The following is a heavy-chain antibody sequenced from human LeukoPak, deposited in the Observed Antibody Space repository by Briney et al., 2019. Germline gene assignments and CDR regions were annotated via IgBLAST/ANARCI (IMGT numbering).Heavy chain of an antibody. D-gene: IGHD6-6*01. Sequence: ASVKVSCKAPGYTFTGYYMHWVRQAPGQGLEWMGWINPNSGGTNYAQKFQGRVTMTRDTSISTAYMELSRLRSDDTAVYYCARDFNGYSSSYFDYWGQGTLVTVSS. CDR1: GYTFTGYY. CDR2: INPNSGGT. CDR3: ARDFNGYSSSYFDY. J-gene: IGHJ4*02. V-gene: IGHV1-2*02.